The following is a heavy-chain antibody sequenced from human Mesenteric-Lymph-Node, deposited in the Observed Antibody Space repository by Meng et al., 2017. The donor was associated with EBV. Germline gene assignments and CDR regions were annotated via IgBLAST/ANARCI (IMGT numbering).Heavy chain of an antibody. D-gene: IGHD4-11*01. CDR3: AKVGRPLQYWLDP. Sequence: QVRVVASGAGVVQPGRSLRLSCAGSGFIFDNSAMHWVRQAPGKGLEWVAFISYDGSNKYYADSVKGRFTISRDNSKNTLYLQMNSLRAEDTAVYYCAKVGRPLQYWLDPWGQGTLVTVSS. J-gene: IGHJ5*02. CDR1: GFIFDNSA. V-gene: IGHV3-30*18. CDR2: ISYDGSNK.